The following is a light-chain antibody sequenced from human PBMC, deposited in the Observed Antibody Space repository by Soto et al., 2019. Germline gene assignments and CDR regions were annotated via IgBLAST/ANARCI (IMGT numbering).Light chain of an antibody. Sequence: EMVMTQSPATLSVSPGERATLSCRASQSVSSYLAWYQQKPGQPPRLLIYVASTRAAGIPARFSGSGSGTEFTLTNNSLQSEDFAVYYCQQYKDWPRRFGQGTKVEIK. CDR1: QSVSSY. CDR2: VAS. V-gene: IGKV3-15*01. J-gene: IGKJ1*01. CDR3: QQYKDWPRR.